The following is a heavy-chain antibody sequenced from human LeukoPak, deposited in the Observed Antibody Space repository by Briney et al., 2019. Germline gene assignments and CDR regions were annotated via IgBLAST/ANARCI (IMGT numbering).Heavy chain of an antibody. CDR1: GYTFTTYW. D-gene: IGHD4-23*01. CDR2: IYPGDSDT. CDR3: ARFYGAYSAY. J-gene: IGHJ4*02. Sequence: GESLKISCKASGYTFTTYWIAWVRQMPGKGLEWMGIIYPGDSDTRYSPSFQGQVTISADKSITTAYLQWSSLKASDTAMYYCARFYGAYSAYWGQGTLVTVPS. V-gene: IGHV5-51*01.